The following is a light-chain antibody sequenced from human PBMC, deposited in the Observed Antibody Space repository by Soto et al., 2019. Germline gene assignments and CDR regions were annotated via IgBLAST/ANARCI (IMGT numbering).Light chain of an antibody. CDR2: ANN. CDR1: SSNIGAGYD. Sequence: QSALAQPPSVSGAPGQRVTISCTGSSSNIGAGYDVHWYHQLPGTAPKLLICANNNRPSGVPDRFSGSKSGTSASLAITGLQAEDEADYYCQSYDSSLSGYVFGSGTKVT. J-gene: IGLJ1*01. CDR3: QSYDSSLSGYV. V-gene: IGLV1-40*01.